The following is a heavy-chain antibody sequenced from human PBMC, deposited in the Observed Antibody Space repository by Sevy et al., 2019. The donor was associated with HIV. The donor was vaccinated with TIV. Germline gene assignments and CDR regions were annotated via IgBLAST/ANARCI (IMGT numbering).Heavy chain of an antibody. J-gene: IGHJ4*02. CDR3: ARAQQITMLVVIGGLYFDF. Sequence: GGSLRLSCATSGFTFSSNWMTWVRQAPGKGLERVANVKQDMSEKYYADSVKGRFTISRDNAKNSLYLEMNSLRAEDTAVYYCARAQQITMLVVIGGLYFDFWGQGTLVTVSS. CDR1: GFTFSSNW. D-gene: IGHD3-22*01. V-gene: IGHV3-7*01. CDR2: VKQDMSEK.